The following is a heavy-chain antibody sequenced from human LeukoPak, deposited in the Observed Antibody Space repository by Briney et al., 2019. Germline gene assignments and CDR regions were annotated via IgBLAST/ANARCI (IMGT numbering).Heavy chain of an antibody. Sequence: GGSLRLSCAASGFPVSNNYMTWVRQAPGKGLEWVSAISGSGGYTYYADSVKGRFTISRDSSKSTLYLQMNSLRAEDTAVYYCAKERGNIPAAAVFDYWGQGTLVTVSS. J-gene: IGHJ4*02. D-gene: IGHD6-13*01. V-gene: IGHV3-23*01. CDR3: AKERGNIPAAAVFDY. CDR1: GFPVSNNY. CDR2: ISGSGGYT.